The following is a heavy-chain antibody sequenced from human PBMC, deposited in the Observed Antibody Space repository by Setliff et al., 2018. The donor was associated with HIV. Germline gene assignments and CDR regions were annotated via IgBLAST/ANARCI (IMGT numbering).Heavy chain of an antibody. J-gene: IGHJ4*02. Sequence: SETLSLTCTVSGGSISSHYWSWIRQPPGKGLEYIGSIHYNEKTYYNPSLKSRVTISIDMSKKQFSLKLNSLTAADTGVYYCATFFVSTATTQDYWGQGTLVTVSS. D-gene: IGHD4-17*01. CDR3: ATFFVSTATTQDY. CDR2: IHYNEKT. CDR1: GGSISSHY. V-gene: IGHV4-59*05.